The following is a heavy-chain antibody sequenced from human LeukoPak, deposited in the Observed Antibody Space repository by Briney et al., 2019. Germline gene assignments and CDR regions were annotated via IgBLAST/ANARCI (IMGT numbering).Heavy chain of an antibody. J-gene: IGHJ4*02. V-gene: IGHV3-23*01. D-gene: IGHD3-10*01. CDR2: ISGSGGST. CDR1: GFTFSSYG. Sequence: PGGSLRLSCAASGFTFSSYGMSWVRQAPGKGLEWVSAISGSGGSTYYADSVKGRFTISRDNSKNTLYLQMNSLRAEDTAVYYCASPITMHHSYYFDYWGQGTLVTVSS. CDR3: ASPITMHHSYYFDY.